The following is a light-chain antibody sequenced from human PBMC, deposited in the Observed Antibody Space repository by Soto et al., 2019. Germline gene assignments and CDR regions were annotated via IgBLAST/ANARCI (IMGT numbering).Light chain of an antibody. CDR1: SNDVGGYNY. CDR3: SSFTSTSTFV. CDR2: EVS. J-gene: IGLJ1*01. V-gene: IGLV2-14*01. Sequence: QSVLTQPASVSGSPGQSITMSRTGTSNDVGGYNYVSWFQQHPGKAPKLLIFEVSNRPSGVSHRFSGSKSGNTASLTISGLQAEDEADYYCSSFTSTSTFVFGSGTKVTVL.